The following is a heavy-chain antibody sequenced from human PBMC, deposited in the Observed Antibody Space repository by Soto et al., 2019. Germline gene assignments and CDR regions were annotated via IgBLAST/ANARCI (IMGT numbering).Heavy chain of an antibody. J-gene: IGHJ4*02. D-gene: IGHD5-18*01. CDR1: GYTFNSYA. CDR3: ARDPGYSYGYN. CDR2: INAGNGNT. Sequence: ASLKVSCKASGYTFNSYAMNWVRQAPGQRLEWMGWINAGNGNTKYSQKFQGRVTITRDTSASTAYMELSSLRSEDTAVYYCARDPGYSYGYNWGQGTLVTVSS. V-gene: IGHV1-3*01.